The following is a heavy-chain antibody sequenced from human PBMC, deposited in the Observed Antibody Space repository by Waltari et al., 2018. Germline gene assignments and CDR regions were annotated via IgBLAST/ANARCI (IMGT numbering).Heavy chain of an antibody. Sequence: QVQLVESGGGVVQPGGSLRLSCAASGFTFSSYGMHWVRQAPGKGLEWVAFIRYDGSNKDYADSVKGRFTISRDNSKNTRYLQMNSLRAEDTAVYYCAKDISSSSQEDYYYGMDVWGQGTTVTVSS. J-gene: IGHJ6*02. CDR2: IRYDGSNK. CDR3: AKDISSSSQEDYYYGMDV. V-gene: IGHV3-30*02. CDR1: GFTFSSYG. D-gene: IGHD6-6*01.